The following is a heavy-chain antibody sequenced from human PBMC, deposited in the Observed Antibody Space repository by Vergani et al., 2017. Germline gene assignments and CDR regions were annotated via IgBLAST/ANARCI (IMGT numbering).Heavy chain of an antibody. Sequence: QVQLVQSGAEVKKPGSSVNVSCKASGGTFSSYAISWVRQAPGQGLEWMGRIIPIFGTANYAQKFQGRVTITADESTSTAYMELSSLRSEDTAVYYCARGANYDSSGYYYLNDYWGQGTLVTVSS. V-gene: IGHV1-69*18. CDR3: ARGANYDSSGYYYLNDY. CDR1: GGTFSSYA. J-gene: IGHJ4*02. CDR2: IIPIFGTA. D-gene: IGHD3-22*01.